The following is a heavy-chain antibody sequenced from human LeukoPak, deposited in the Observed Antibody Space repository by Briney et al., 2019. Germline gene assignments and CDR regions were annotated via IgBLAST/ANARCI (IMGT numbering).Heavy chain of an antibody. CDR2: ITSGSSSI. V-gene: IGHV3-21*01. Sequence: GGSLRLSCTASGFTFSNNNMNWVRQAPGGGLEWVSSITSGSSSIFYAGSVKGRFTISRDNAKSSLYLQMNSLRAEDTSVYYCARYSGTYRDYWGQGTLVTVSS. D-gene: IGHD1-26*01. CDR3: ARYSGTYRDY. J-gene: IGHJ4*02. CDR1: GFTFSNNN.